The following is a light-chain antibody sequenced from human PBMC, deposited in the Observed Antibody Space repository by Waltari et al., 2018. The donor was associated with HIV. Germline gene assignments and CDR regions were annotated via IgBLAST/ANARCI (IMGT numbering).Light chain of an antibody. CDR1: SSRVGGSKY. CDR2: EVN. V-gene: IGLV2-14*01. CDR3: SSYTSSSTRV. J-gene: IGLJ3*02. Sequence: QSALTQPASVSGPPGQSLTTSCTRTSSRVGGSKYVSWYQHHPSKAPKLMIYEVNNRPSGVSNRFSGSKSGNTASLTISGLQAEDEADYYCSSYTSSSTRVFGGGTKLTVL.